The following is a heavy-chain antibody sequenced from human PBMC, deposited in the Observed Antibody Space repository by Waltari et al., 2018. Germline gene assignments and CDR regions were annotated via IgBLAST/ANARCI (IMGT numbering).Heavy chain of an antibody. Sequence: EVQLVESGGGLVQPGGSLRLSCAASGFTFSSYWMSWVRQAPGKGRGGVAKIKQDGGGKNYVGSVRGHFTFSRDNPKNSLYLKRSSLRARDTAVYYGGGDGYYNVGSGVLAYWGQGTRVTVPS. D-gene: IGHD3-10*02. CDR3: GGDGYYNVGSGVLAY. J-gene: IGHJ4*02. V-gene: IGHV3-7*03. CDR2: IKQDGGGK. CDR1: GFTFSSYW.